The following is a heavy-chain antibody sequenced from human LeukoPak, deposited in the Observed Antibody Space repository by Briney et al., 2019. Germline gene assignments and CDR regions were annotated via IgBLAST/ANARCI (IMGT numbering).Heavy chain of an antibody. CDR1: GFTFSSYA. D-gene: IGHD3-22*01. Sequence: GRSLRLSCEASGFTFSSYAMHWVRQAPGKGLEWVAVISYDGSNKYYADSVKGRFTISRDNSKNTLYLQMNSLRAEDTAVYYCARTRDYYDSSGYNYWGQGTLVTVSS. V-gene: IGHV3-30-3*01. J-gene: IGHJ4*02. CDR2: ISYDGSNK. CDR3: ARTRDYYDSSGYNY.